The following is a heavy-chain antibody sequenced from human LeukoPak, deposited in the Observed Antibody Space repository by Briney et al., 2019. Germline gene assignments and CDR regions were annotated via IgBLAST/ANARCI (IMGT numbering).Heavy chain of an antibody. CDR2: IRSKDNDCTT. V-gene: IGHV3-49*04. D-gene: IGHD5-12*01. Sequence: GGSLRLSCTGSGFTFGDYAISWVRQAPGKGLEWLGFIRSKDNDCTTDYAASVKGRFIISRDDSKSIAYLQMNSLKTEDTAVYYCTTDRTQGYSGYAYTDYWGQGTLVTVSS. J-gene: IGHJ4*02. CDR1: GFTFGDYA. CDR3: TTDRTQGYSGYAYTDY.